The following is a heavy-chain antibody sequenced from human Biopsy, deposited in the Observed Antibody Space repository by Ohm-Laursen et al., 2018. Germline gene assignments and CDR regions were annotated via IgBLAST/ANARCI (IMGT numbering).Heavy chain of an antibody. V-gene: IGHV1-18*01. Sequence: GASVKVSCKAPGGTFSNYGVSWVRQAPGQGLEWMGWSSGYNGKTNYAQKFQGRLIMTTDTSTSTAYMDLRSLRSDDTAVYYCARDRPSVRTYAVFWGQGSLVTVSS. J-gene: IGHJ4*02. CDR1: GGTFSNYG. CDR3: ARDRPSVRTYAVF. CDR2: SSGYNGKT. D-gene: IGHD2-2*01.